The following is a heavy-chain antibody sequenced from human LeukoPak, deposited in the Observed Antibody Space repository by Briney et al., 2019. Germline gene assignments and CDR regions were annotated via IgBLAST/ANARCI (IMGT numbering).Heavy chain of an antibody. V-gene: IGHV3-23*01. CDR3: AKEGPGNWNDFHAFDI. CDR1: GFTFSSYA. D-gene: IGHD1-1*01. J-gene: IGHJ3*02. Sequence: GGSLRLSCAASGFTFSSYAMSWVRQAPGKGLEWVSAISGSGGSTYYADSVKGRFTISRDNSKNTLYLQMNSLRAEDTAVYYCAKEGPGNWNDFHAFDIWGQGTMVTVSS. CDR2: ISGSGGST.